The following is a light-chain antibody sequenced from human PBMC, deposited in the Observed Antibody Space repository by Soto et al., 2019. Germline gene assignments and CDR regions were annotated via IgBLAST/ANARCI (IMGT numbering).Light chain of an antibody. CDR2: GAS. CDR1: QSVSSSY. V-gene: IGKV3-20*01. J-gene: IGKJ1*01. CDR3: QQYGSSPWT. Sequence: DTLVTQSPGTLSLSPGERATLSCRASQSVSSSYLARYQQKPGQAPRPLIYGASSRAIGIPDRFSGSGSGTDFTLTISRLEPEDFAVYYCQQYGSSPWTFGQGTKVDIK.